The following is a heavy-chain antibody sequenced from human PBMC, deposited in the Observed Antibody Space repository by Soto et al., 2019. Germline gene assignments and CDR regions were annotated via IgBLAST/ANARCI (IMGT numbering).Heavy chain of an antibody. J-gene: IGHJ4*02. CDR3: ARTAYCGGDCYPNVFDY. Sequence: ASVKVSCKASGYTFTSYGINWVRQAPGQGLEWMGGIIPIFGTANYAQKFQGRVTITADESTSTAYMELSSLRSEDTAVYYCARTAYCGGDCYPNVFDYWGQGTLVTVSS. D-gene: IGHD2-21*02. CDR2: IIPIFGTA. V-gene: IGHV1-69*13. CDR1: GYTFTSYG.